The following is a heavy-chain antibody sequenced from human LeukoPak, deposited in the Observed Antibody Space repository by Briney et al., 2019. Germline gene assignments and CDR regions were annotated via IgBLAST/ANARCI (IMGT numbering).Heavy chain of an antibody. CDR1: GGSISSSSYY. J-gene: IGHJ4*02. V-gene: IGHV4-39*01. D-gene: IGHD6-19*01. Sequence: STTLSLTCTVSGGSISSSSYYWGWIRQPPGKGLEWIGSIYYSGSTYYNPSLKSRVTISVDTSKNQFSLKLSSVTAADTAVYYCARRIAVADYYFDYWGQGTLVTVSS. CDR3: ARRIAVADYYFDY. CDR2: IYYSGST.